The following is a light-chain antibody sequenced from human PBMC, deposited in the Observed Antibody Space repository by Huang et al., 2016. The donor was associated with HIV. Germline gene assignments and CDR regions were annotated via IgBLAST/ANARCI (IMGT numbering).Light chain of an antibody. CDR1: QSVSNH. Sequence: IVMTQSPATLSVSPGDRATLSCRASQSVSNHLAWYLQKPGQAPRLLIYGASSRAPVIPPRFSATGSGTEFTLTISSLQSEDFAVYYCQQYNNWWTFGQGTKVEI. V-gene: IGKV3-15*01. CDR2: GAS. CDR3: QQYNNWWT. J-gene: IGKJ1*01.